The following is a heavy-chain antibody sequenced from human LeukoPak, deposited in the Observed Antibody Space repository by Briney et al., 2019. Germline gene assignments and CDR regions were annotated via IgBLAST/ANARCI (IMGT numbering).Heavy chain of an antibody. Sequence: SETLSLTCSVSGYSISSGYYWGWIRQPPGKGLEWIGSIYHSGNTYYNPSLKSRVIISVDTSKNQFSLKLTSVTAADTAVYYCARARVVITPHAFDYWGQGTLVTVSS. V-gene: IGHV4-38-2*02. J-gene: IGHJ4*02. CDR3: ARARVVITPHAFDY. CDR2: IYHSGNT. D-gene: IGHD3-22*01. CDR1: GYSISSGYY.